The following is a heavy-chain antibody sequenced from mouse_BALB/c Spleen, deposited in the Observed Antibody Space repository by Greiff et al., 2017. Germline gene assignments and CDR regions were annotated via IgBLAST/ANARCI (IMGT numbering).Heavy chain of an antibody. Sequence: EVMLVESGGDLVKPGGSLKLSCAASGFTFSSYGMSWVRQTPDKRLEWVATISSGGSYTYYPDSVKGRFTISRDNAKNTLYLQMSSLKSEDTAMYYCARQYGNYGGYFDVWGAGTTVTVSS. J-gene: IGHJ1*01. D-gene: IGHD2-1*01. CDR3: ARQYGNYGGYFDV. CDR1: GFTFSSYG. V-gene: IGHV5-6*01. CDR2: ISSGGSYT.